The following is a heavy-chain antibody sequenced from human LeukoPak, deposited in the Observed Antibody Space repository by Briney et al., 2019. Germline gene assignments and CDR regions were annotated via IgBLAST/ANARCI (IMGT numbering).Heavy chain of an antibody. Sequence: SETLSLTCTVSGGSISSSSYYWGWIRQPPGKGLECIGSIYYSGSTYYNPSLKSRVTISVDTSKNQFSLNLNSVTAADTAVYYCARSSGSYYNSQPNWFDPWGQGTLVTVSS. CDR1: GGSISSSSYY. J-gene: IGHJ5*02. D-gene: IGHD3-10*01. CDR3: ARSSGSYYNSQPNWFDP. CDR2: IYYSGST. V-gene: IGHV4-39*01.